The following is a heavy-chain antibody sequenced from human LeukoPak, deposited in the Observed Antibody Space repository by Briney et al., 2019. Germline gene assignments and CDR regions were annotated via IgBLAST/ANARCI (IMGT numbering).Heavy chain of an antibody. J-gene: IGHJ4*02. V-gene: IGHV1-69*13. CDR1: GYTFTGYY. CDR3: ATPQVYSSSSLFDY. D-gene: IGHD6-6*01. CDR2: INPIFGTA. Sequence: GASVKVSCKASGYTFTGYYMHWVRQAPGQGLEWMGWINPIFGTANYAQKFQGRVTITADESTSTAYMELSSLRSEDTAVYYCATPQVYSSSSLFDYWGQGTLVTVSS.